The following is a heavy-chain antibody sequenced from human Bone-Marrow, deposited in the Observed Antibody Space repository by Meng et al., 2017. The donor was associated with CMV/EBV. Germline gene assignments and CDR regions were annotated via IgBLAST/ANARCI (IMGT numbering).Heavy chain of an antibody. CDR2: ISSSSSHI. V-gene: IGHV3-21*01. D-gene: IGHD3-10*01. Sequence: GESLTPSCAASGFTFSDYYMNWVRQAPGKGLAWVSSISSSSSHIYYANSVKGPFTISRDNAKNSRYQQMNSLRAEGTAVYYCATVTRECGYWGQGTLVTVAS. CDR1: GFTFSDYY. CDR3: ATVTRECGY. J-gene: IGHJ4*02.